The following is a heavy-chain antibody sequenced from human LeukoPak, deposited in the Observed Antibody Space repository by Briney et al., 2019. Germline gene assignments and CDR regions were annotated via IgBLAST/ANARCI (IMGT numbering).Heavy chain of an antibody. CDR1: GFTFTDYT. Sequence: PGGSLRLSCAGSGFTFTDYTMHWVRHAPGKGLEWVSLISGSAASTYYADSVKGRFTISRDNSKNTLYLQMNSLRAEDTAVYYCEKVQVTLIVVVTPAYWGQGTLVTVSS. J-gene: IGHJ1*01. V-gene: IGHV3-23*01. D-gene: IGHD3-22*01. CDR2: ISGSAAST. CDR3: EKVQVTLIVVVTPAY.